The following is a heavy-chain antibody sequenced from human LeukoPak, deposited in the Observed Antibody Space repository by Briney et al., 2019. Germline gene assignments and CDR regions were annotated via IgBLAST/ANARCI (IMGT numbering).Heavy chain of an antibody. J-gene: IGHJ4*02. CDR2: IYYSGST. V-gene: IGHV4-59*01. Sequence: SETLSLTCTVSGGSISSYYWSWVRQPPGERLECIGYIYYSGSTNYNPSLKSRVTISVDTSKNQFSLKLSSVTAADTAVYYCATYGGTGYYGFAYWGQGTLVTVSS. CDR1: GGSISSYY. CDR3: ATYGGTGYYGFAY. D-gene: IGHD3/OR15-3a*01.